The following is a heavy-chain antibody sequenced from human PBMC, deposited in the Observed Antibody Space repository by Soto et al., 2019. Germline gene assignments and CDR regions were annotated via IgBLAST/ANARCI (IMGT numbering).Heavy chain of an antibody. V-gene: IGHV4-34*01. Sequence: QVQLQQWGAGLLKPAETLSLNCAVTGGSLSGYYWSWIRQPPGKGLEWIGEVKDGGHTNYSPSLRGRVTISSDTSNNQFSLRLNSVTAVDSGVYYCARGQEGVVATHWDQGSLVTVSS. CDR1: GGSLSGYY. CDR2: VKDGGHT. D-gene: IGHD5-12*01. J-gene: IGHJ4*02. CDR3: ARGQEGVVATH.